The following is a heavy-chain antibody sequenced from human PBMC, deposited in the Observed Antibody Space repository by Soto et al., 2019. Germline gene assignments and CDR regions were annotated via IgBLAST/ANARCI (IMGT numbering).Heavy chain of an antibody. V-gene: IGHV1-18*01. CDR1: GYTFTSFG. CDR3: ATRETESDS. Sequence: ASVKVSCKTSGYTFTSFGISWVRQAPGQGLEWMGWITTDKGKTNYAQKFQGRVTMTTDTSTSTAYMELRSLRSDDTAVYYCATRETESDSLDDGTLGTVPS. CDR2: ITTDKGKT. J-gene: IGHJ5*01.